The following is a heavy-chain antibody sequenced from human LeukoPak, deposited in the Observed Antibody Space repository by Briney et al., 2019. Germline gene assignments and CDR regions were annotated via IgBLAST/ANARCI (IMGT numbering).Heavy chain of an antibody. CDR2: INHSGST. CDR3: ARAVFYYDSSGYYNPTYNWFDP. J-gene: IGHJ5*02. Sequence: SETLSLTCAVYGGSFSGYYWSWIRQPPGEGLEWIGEINHSGSTNYNPSLKSRVTISVDTSKNQFSLKLSSVTAADTAVYYCARAVFYYDSSGYYNPTYNWFDPWGQGTLVTVSS. V-gene: IGHV4-34*01. D-gene: IGHD3-22*01. CDR1: GGSFSGYY.